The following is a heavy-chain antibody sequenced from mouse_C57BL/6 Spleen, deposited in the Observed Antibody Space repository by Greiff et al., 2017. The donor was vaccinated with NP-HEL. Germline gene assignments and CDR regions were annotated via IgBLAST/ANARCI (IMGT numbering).Heavy chain of an antibody. CDR3: ARNLYEYDVEADAMDY. J-gene: IGHJ4*01. Sequence: QVQLQQPGAELVKPGASVKLSCKASGYTFTSYWMHWVKQRPGQGLEWIGMIHPNSGSTNYNEKFKSKATLTVDKSSSTAYMQLSSLTSEDSAVYYCARNLYEYDVEADAMDYWGQGTSVTVSS. CDR1: GYTFTSYW. D-gene: IGHD2-4*01. CDR2: IHPNSGST. V-gene: IGHV1-64*01.